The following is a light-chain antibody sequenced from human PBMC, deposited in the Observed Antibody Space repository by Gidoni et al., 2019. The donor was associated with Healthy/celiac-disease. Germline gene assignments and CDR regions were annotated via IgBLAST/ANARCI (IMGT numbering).Light chain of an antibody. Sequence: EIVLTQSPGTLSLSPGERATLSCRASQSVSSSYLAWYQQKPGQAPRLLIYGASSRATGIPDRFSGSGSGTDFTLTISRLETEDVAVHYCQQYGSSPYTFGQGTKLEIK. J-gene: IGKJ2*01. CDR3: QQYGSSPYT. CDR1: QSVSSSY. V-gene: IGKV3-20*01. CDR2: GAS.